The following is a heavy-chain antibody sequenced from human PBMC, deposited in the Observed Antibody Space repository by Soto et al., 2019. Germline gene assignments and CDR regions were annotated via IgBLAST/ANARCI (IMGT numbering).Heavy chain of an antibody. J-gene: IGHJ6*02. D-gene: IGHD3-10*01. V-gene: IGHV1-8*01. CDR1: GYTFTSYD. Sequence: QVQLVQSGAEVKKPGASVKVSCKASGYTFTSYDINWVRQATGQGLEWMGWMNPNSGNTGSAQKFQGRVNMTRNTATSTAYMELSSLRAEDTAVYYCARIGEWSYGMDVWGQGTTVTVSS. CDR3: ARIGEWSYGMDV. CDR2: MNPNSGNT.